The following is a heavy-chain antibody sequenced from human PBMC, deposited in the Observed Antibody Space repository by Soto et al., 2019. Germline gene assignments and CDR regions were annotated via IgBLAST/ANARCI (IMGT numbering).Heavy chain of an antibody. D-gene: IGHD3-3*01. CDR3: ARHRKGAITIFGVVSAGYCDY. Sequence: SETLSLTCTVSGGSISSSSYYWGWIRQPPGKGREWIGSIYYSGSTYYNPSLKSRVTISVDTSKNKFALKLSSVTAADTAVYYCARHRKGAITIFGVVSAGYCDYWGQGTLVTVSS. V-gene: IGHV4-39*01. J-gene: IGHJ4*02. CDR2: IYYSGST. CDR1: GGSISSSSYY.